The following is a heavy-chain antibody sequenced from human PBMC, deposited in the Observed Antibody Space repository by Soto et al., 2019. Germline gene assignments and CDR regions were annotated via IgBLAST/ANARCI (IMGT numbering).Heavy chain of an antibody. CDR1: GYTFTSYG. CDR2: ISTFNSHT. J-gene: IGHJ4*02. D-gene: IGHD2-2*02. CDR3: ARGLLDCPIPDFDY. Sequence: QVQLLQSGAEVKKPGASVKVSCKASGYTFTSYGISWVRQAPGQGLEWMGWISTFNSHTDYAQKVQGRVAMTTDRSTGTAYMELRSLRSDDTAVYYCARGLLDCPIPDFDYWGQGTLVTVSS. V-gene: IGHV1-18*01.